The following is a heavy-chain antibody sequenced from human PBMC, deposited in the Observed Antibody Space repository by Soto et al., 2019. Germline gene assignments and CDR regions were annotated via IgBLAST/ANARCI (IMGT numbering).Heavy chain of an antibody. CDR3: TRGAGFFYGVDV. CDR2: ISFSGSAM. D-gene: IGHD3-10*01. J-gene: IGHJ6*02. Sequence: GSLRLSCAASGFRFSDYEMNWVRPAPEKGVELIALISFSGSAMNYEGCVKSRFSNSRDNAKNLLYRQRSGLRADYSAVYYCTRGAGFFYGVDVWGLGTTVTVSS. V-gene: IGHV3-48*03. CDR1: GFRFSDYE.